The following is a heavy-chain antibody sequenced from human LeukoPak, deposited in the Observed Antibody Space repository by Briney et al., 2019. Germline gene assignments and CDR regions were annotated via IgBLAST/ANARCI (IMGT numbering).Heavy chain of an antibody. J-gene: IGHJ4*02. Sequence: ASVKVSCKASGYTFTGYYMHWVRQAPGQGLEWMGWINPNSGGTNYAQKFQGRVTMTRDTSISTAYMELSRLRSDDTAVYYCARLGKGDIVVVPGYSSGWYTDYWGQGTLVTVSS. CDR3: ARLGKGDIVVVPGYSSGWYTDY. CDR1: GYTFTGYY. CDR2: INPNSGGT. D-gene: IGHD2-2*01. V-gene: IGHV1-2*02.